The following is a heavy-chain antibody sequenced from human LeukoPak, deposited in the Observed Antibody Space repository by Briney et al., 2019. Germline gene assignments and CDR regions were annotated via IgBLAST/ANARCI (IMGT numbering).Heavy chain of an antibody. D-gene: IGHD3-3*01. CDR3: AKDLSGYQPLYYFDY. V-gene: IGHV3-30*02. J-gene: IGHJ4*02. CDR1: GFTFSSYG. Sequence: GGSLRLSCAASGFTFSSYGMHWVRQAPGKGLEWVAVIWYDGSNKYYADSVKGRFTISRDNSKNTLHLQMNSLRAEDTAVYYCAKDLSGYQPLYYFDYWGQGTLVTVSS. CDR2: IWYDGSNK.